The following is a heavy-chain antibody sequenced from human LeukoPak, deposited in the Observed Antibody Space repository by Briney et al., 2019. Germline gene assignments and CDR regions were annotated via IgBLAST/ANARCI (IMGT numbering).Heavy chain of an antibody. V-gene: IGHV4-59*01. CDR2: IYYSGST. J-gene: IGHJ6*02. Sequence: SETLSLTCTVSGGSISSYYWSWIRKPPGKGLEWIGYIYYSGSTNYNPSLKSRVTISVDTSKNRFSLKLSSVTAADTAVYYCARCVPPNYYGMDVWGQGTTVTVSS. CDR1: GGSISSYY. CDR3: ARCVPPNYYGMDV. D-gene: IGHD2-2*01.